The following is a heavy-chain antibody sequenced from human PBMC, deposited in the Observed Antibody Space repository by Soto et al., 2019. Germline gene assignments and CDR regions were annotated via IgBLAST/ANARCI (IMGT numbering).Heavy chain of an antibody. D-gene: IGHD4-17*01. CDR3: ARTLYGANVDW. V-gene: IGHV1-8*01. J-gene: IGHJ4*02. CDR2: MNPNSGNT. CDR1: GYTFTSYD. Sequence: QVQLVQSGAEVKKPGASVKVSCKASGYTFTSYDINWVRQATGQGLEWMGWMNPNSGNTGYGQKYQGIATRSRNTPRSTAYMELSSRRSEDTAVYYCARTLYGANVDWWGQGTMVSVSA.